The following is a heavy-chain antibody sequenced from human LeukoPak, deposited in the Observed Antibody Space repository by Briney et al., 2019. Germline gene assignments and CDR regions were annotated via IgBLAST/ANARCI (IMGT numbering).Heavy chain of an antibody. Sequence: PSETLSFTCTVSGGSISSGSYYWSWLRQPAGKGLEWIGRIYTSGSTNYNPSLKSRVTISVDTSKNQFSLKLSSVTAADTAVYYCARTYYYGSGSYYYYYYYMDVWGKGTTVTISS. CDR2: IYTSGST. V-gene: IGHV4-61*02. CDR1: GGSISSGSYY. CDR3: ARTYYYGSGSYYYYYYYMDV. J-gene: IGHJ6*03. D-gene: IGHD3-10*01.